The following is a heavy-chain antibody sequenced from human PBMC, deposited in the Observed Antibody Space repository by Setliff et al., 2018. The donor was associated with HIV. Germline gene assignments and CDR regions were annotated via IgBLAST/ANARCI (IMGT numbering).Heavy chain of an antibody. CDR3: TRDRTEHLVFVNYYYYMDV. Sequence: GGSLRLSCAASGFTLSDQYMDWVRQAPGKGLEWVGRTRNKANSYTTEYAASVKGRISISRDDSKNSVYLQMNGLKTEDTGVYYCTRDRTEHLVFVNYYYYMDVWGKGTTVTVSS. CDR2: TRNKANSYTT. J-gene: IGHJ6*03. D-gene: IGHD6-6*01. CDR1: GFTLSDQY. V-gene: IGHV3-72*01.